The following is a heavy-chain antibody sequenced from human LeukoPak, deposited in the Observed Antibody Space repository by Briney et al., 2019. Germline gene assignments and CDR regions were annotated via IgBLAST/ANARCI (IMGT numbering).Heavy chain of an antibody. CDR3: AGDSSGYHPFDY. CDR2: INAGNGNT. D-gene: IGHD3-22*01. J-gene: IGHJ4*02. V-gene: IGHV1-3*01. Sequence: ASVKVSCKASGYTFTSYAMLWVRQAPGQRLEWMGWINAGNGNTKYSQKFQGRVTITRDTSASTAYMELSSLRSEDTAVYYCAGDSSGYHPFDYWGQGTLVTVSS. CDR1: GYTFTSYA.